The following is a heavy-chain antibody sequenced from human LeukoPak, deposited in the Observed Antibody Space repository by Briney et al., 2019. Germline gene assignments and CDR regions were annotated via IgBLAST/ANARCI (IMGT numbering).Heavy chain of an antibody. D-gene: IGHD2-15*01. CDR2: IYYSGST. J-gene: IGHJ5*02. CDR3: ARQYCSGGSCYSSWFDP. Sequence: PSETLSLTCTVSGGSISSYYWSWIRQPPGKGLEWIGYIYYSGSTNYNPSLKSRVTISVYTSKNQFSLKLSSVTAADTAVYYCARQYCSGGSCYSSWFDPWGQGTLVTVSS. CDR1: GGSISSYY. V-gene: IGHV4-59*08.